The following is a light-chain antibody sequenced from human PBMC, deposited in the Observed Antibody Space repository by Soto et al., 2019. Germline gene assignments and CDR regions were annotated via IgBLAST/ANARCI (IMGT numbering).Light chain of an antibody. Sequence: DIQMTQSPSTLSGSVGDRVTITCRASQTISSWLAWYQQKPGKAPKLLIYKASTLKSGVPSRFSGSGSGTDFTFTISSLQPEDIATYYCQKYDNLPLTFGGGTKVDI. CDR2: KAS. V-gene: IGKV1-5*03. CDR3: QKYDNLPLT. J-gene: IGKJ4*01. CDR1: QTISSW.